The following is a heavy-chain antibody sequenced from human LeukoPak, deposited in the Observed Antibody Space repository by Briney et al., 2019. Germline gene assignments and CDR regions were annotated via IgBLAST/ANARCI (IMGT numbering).Heavy chain of an antibody. CDR2: ISYDGSNK. V-gene: IGHV3-30*04. Sequence: PGGSLRPSCAASGFTFSSYAMHWVRQAPGKGLEWVAVISYDGSNKYYADSVKGRFTISRDNSKNTLYLQMNSLRAEDTAVYYCARAELSSSWGFDYWGQGTLVTVSS. J-gene: IGHJ4*02. CDR1: GFTFSSYA. D-gene: IGHD6-13*01. CDR3: ARAELSSSWGFDY.